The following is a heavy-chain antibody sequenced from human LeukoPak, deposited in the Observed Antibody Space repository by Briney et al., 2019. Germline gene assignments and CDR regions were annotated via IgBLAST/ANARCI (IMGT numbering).Heavy chain of an antibody. V-gene: IGHV1-24*01. CDR2: FDPEDGET. Sequence: GASVKVSCKVSGYTLTELSMHWVRQAPGKGLEWMGGFDPEDGETIYAQKFQGRVTMTEDTSTDTAYMELSSLRSEDTAVYYCATGLIWGGEGNFDLWGRGTLVTVSS. J-gene: IGHJ2*01. CDR3: ATGLIWGGEGNFDL. D-gene: IGHD3-10*01. CDR1: GYTLTELS.